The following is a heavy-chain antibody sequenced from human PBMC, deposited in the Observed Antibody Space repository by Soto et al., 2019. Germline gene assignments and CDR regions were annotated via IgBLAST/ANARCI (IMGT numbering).Heavy chain of an antibody. Sequence: QVQLVQSGAEMRKPGSSLRVSCKASGGTFSDYAFSWVRQAPGQGLEWMGGIVPRFGSPNYAQKFGGRVTITAATSSSTVYMTLSSLVIDDMAVYFCARYRIQLLFVNYSFNGMAVWCQGTTIIVSS. J-gene: IGHJ6*02. V-gene: IGHV1-69*06. CDR3: ARYRIQLLFVNYSFNGMAV. CDR1: GGTFSDYA. D-gene: IGHD4-4*01. CDR2: IVPRFGSP.